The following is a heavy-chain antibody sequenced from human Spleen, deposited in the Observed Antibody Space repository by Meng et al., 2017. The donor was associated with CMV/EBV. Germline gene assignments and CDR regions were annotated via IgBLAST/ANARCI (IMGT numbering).Heavy chain of an antibody. CDR3: ARSYYDILTGYLNAFDI. D-gene: IGHD3-9*01. J-gene: IGHJ3*02. Sequence: TLSSFAISWVRQAPGQGLEWMGGIIPISGTTHYAQKFPGRVSITTDESTNTAYMELSSLRSEDTAVYYCARSYYDILTGYLNAFDIWGQGTMVTVSS. CDR1: TLSSFA. V-gene: IGHV1-69*05. CDR2: IIPISGTT.